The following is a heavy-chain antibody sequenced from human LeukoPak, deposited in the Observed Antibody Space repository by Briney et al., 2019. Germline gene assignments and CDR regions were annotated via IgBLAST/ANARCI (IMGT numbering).Heavy chain of an antibody. Sequence: GGSLRLSCAASGFIFTNYAMSWVRKAPGKGLEWVSTITGNGDSTYYADSVKGRFTISRDNSRNTLYLQVNSLRADDTAVYYCEKDLTAMTNFDSWGQGTLVTVSS. CDR2: ITGNGDST. CDR1: GFIFTNYA. D-gene: IGHD5-18*01. V-gene: IGHV3-23*01. CDR3: EKDLTAMTNFDS. J-gene: IGHJ4*02.